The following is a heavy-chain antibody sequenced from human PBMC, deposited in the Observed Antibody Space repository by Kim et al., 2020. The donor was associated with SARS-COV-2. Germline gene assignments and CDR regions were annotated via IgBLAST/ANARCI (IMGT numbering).Heavy chain of an antibody. V-gene: IGHV3-48*03. J-gene: IGHJ4*02. Sequence: ADSVKGRFTISRDNAKNSLYLQMNSLRAEDTAVYYCARESRDGYNRPYDYWGQGTLVTVSS. CDR3: ARESRDGYNRPYDY. D-gene: IGHD5-12*01.